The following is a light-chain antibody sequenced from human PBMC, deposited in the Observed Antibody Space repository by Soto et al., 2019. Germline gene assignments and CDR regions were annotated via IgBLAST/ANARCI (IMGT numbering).Light chain of an antibody. CDR2: GAS. CDR1: QSVSSSY. Sequence: EIVLTQSPGTLSLSPGERATLSCRASQSVSSSYLAWYQQKPGQAPRPLIYGASSRATGIPDRFSGSGSGTDFPLTISRLEPEDFAVYYWLQYGSSPYTFGQGTKLEIK. CDR3: LQYGSSPYT. J-gene: IGKJ2*01. V-gene: IGKV3-20*01.